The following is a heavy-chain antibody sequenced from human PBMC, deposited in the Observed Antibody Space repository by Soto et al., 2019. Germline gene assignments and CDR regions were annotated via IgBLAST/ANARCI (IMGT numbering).Heavy chain of an antibody. CDR3: ARDRTRTFDI. V-gene: IGHV3-7*03. J-gene: IGHJ3*02. CDR2: IKQDGSEK. Sequence: PGGSLSLSCAFSGFTFSTYIMAWIRQAPGKGLEWVANIKQDGSEKYYVDSVKGRFTISRDNAKNSLYLQMNSLRAEDTAVYYCARDRTRTFDIWGQGTMVTVSS. D-gene: IGHD3-3*01. CDR1: GFTFSTYI.